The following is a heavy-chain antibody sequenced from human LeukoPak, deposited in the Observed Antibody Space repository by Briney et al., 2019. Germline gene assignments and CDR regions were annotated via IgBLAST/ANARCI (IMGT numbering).Heavy chain of an antibody. CDR1: GFTFEDYA. V-gene: IGHV3-43D*03. J-gene: IGHJ4*02. D-gene: IGHD1-7*01. CDR3: MARAARRGITPDY. CDR2: ISWDGDTT. Sequence: GGSLRLSCAASGFTFEDYAMHLVRPAPGQGLGGVSLISWDGDTTYYAESVEGRFTISKDNSKTSLYLQMNALRFEDSALYYCMARAARRGITPDYWGRGTLVTVSS.